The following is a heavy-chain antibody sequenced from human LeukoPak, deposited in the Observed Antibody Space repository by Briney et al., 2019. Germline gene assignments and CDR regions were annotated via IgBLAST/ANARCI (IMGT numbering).Heavy chain of an antibody. V-gene: IGHV4-4*02. CDR3: ARGSGGEMATTTDFDY. CDR2: IYHSGGT. J-gene: IGHJ4*02. CDR1: GGSISSSNW. D-gene: IGHD5-24*01. Sequence: SGTLSLTCAVSGGSISSSNWWSWVRQPPGKGLEWIGEIYHSGGTNYNPSLKSRVTISVDKSKNRFSLKLSSVTAADTAVYYCARGSGGEMATTTDFDYWGQGTLVTVSS.